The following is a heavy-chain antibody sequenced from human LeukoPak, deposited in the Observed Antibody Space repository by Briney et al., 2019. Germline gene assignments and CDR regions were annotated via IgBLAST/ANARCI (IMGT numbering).Heavy chain of an antibody. CDR1: VFTFSDYY. Sequence: GGSLRLSCAASVFTFSDYYMSCIREAPGKGLECGSYISSRGRTRYYADSVRGGFTISRDNAKSSLYLHINRLRAEHTAVYYCARDAYDWGRGTMVTVSS. CDR2: ISSRGRTR. V-gene: IGHV3-11*01. D-gene: IGHD2-21*01. CDR3: ARDAYD. J-gene: IGHJ3*01.